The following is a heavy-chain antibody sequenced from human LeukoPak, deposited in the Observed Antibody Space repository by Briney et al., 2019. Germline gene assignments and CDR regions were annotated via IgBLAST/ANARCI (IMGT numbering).Heavy chain of an antibody. Sequence: TPSETLSLTCTVSGGSISSYYWSWIRQPPGKGLEWIGYIYYSGSTNYNPSLKSRVTISVDTSKNQFSLKLSSVTAADTAVYYCARDPYGDYVFDYWGQETLVTVSS. V-gene: IGHV4-59*01. CDR1: GGSISSYY. CDR2: IYYSGST. CDR3: ARDPYGDYVFDY. D-gene: IGHD4-17*01. J-gene: IGHJ4*02.